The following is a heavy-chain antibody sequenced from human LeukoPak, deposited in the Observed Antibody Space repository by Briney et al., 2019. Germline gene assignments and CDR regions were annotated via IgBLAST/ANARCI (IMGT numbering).Heavy chain of an antibody. D-gene: IGHD4-11*01. V-gene: IGHV1-18*01. Sequence: GASVKVSCKASGYSFTNYAFSWVRQAPGQGLEWMGWFSAYNGNTNYAQKLQGRVTMTTDTSTSTAYMELRSLRSDDTAVYYCARHYPDYSDYEGWFDPWGQGTLVTVSS. J-gene: IGHJ5*02. CDR1: GYSFTNYA. CDR3: ARHYPDYSDYEGWFDP. CDR2: FSAYNGNT.